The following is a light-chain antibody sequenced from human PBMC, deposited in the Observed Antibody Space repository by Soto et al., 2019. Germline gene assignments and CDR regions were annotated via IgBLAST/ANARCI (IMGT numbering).Light chain of an antibody. J-gene: IGLJ3*02. CDR3: ASWDGSLSAWV. V-gene: IGLV1-47*02. Sequence: QSVLTQPPSASGTPGQRVTISCSGSSSNIGSNYVYWYQQLPGTAPKLLIYSNNQRPSGVPDRFSGSKSGTSASLAISGLRSEDEADYYCASWDGSLSAWVFGGGTKRTVL. CDR2: SNN. CDR1: SSNIGSNY.